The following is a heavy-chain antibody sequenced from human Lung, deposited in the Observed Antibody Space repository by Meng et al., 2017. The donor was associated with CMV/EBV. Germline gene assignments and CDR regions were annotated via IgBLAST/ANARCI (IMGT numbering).Heavy chain of an antibody. CDR3: ARDSPLDGYSLLDY. V-gene: IGHV7-4-1*02. J-gene: IGHJ4*02. D-gene: IGHD5-24*01. Sequence: QVQLVESESGLKKPGASVKVSCKVSGYTFTSYAMNWVRQAPGQGLEWMGWINTNTGNPTYAQGFTGRFVFSLDTSVSTAYLQISSLKAEDTAVYYCARDSPLDGYSLLDYWGQGTLVTVSS. CDR1: GYTFTSYA. CDR2: INTNTGNP.